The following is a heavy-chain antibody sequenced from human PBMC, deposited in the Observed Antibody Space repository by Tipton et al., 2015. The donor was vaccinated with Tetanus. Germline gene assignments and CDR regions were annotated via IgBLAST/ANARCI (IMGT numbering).Heavy chain of an antibody. CDR2: IHHSGDT. V-gene: IGHV4-31*03. J-gene: IGHJ4*02. Sequence: TLSLTCNVSGGSIISGEYYWTWIRRHAGRGLEWIGPIHHSGDTHYHPSLKSRVTMSVDTSENQFSLKLNSVTAADTAIYYCAREPGFSYGFKYWGQGALVTVSS. D-gene: IGHD5-18*01. CDR3: AREPGFSYGFKY. CDR1: GGSIISGEYY.